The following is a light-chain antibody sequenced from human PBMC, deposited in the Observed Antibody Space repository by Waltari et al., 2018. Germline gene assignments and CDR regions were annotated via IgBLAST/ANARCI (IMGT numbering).Light chain of an antibody. Sequence: CRSSQALRSAYLAWYQHKPGQAPRLLFHTSSTRATGIPDRFSGSGSGTDFTLTISRLEPEDFAVYYCQQSGGSPRTFGQGTKV. V-gene: IGKV3-20*01. CDR1: QALRSAY. CDR2: TSS. J-gene: IGKJ1*01. CDR3: QQSGGSPRT.